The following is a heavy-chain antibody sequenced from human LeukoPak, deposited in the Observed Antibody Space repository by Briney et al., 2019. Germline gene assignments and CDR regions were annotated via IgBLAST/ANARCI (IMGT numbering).Heavy chain of an antibody. V-gene: IGHV3-21*01. CDR2: ISSSSSYM. CDR3: ARELIDY. J-gene: IGHJ4*02. Sequence: PGGSLRLSCAASGFTFSSYSMNWVRQAPGKGLEWVSSISSSSSYMYYADSVKGRFTISRDNAKNSLYLQMNSLRAEDTAVYYCARELIDYWGQGTLVTVSS. CDR1: GFTFSSYS.